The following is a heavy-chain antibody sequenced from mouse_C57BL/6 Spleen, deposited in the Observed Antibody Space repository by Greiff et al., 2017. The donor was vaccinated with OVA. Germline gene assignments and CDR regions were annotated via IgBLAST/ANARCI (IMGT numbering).Heavy chain of an antibody. J-gene: IGHJ1*03. D-gene: IGHD1-1*01. V-gene: IGHV1-52*01. CDR1: GYTFTSYW. Sequence: QVQLQQPGAELVRPGSSVKLSCKASGYTFTSYWMHWVKQRPIQGLEWIGNIDPSDSETHYNQKFKDKATLTVDKSSSTAYMQLSSLTSEDSAVYYCARHGSSSGDGDVWGTGTTVTVSS. CDR2: IDPSDSET. CDR3: ARHGSSSGDGDV.